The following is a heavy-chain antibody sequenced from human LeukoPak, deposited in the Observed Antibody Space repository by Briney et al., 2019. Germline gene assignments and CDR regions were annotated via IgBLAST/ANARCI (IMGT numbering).Heavy chain of an antibody. D-gene: IGHD2-15*01. V-gene: IGHV3-21*01. J-gene: IGHJ6*03. CDR3: ARELYCSGGTCSNDYYYYYYMDV. Sequence: GGSLRLSCAASGFTFSTYSMNWVRQAPGKGLEWVSSISSGSSYIYYADSVKGQFTIARDNAKNSLYLQMNSLRAEDTAVYYCARELYCSGGTCSNDYYYYYYMDVWGKGTTVTVSS. CDR2: ISSGSSYI. CDR1: GFTFSTYS.